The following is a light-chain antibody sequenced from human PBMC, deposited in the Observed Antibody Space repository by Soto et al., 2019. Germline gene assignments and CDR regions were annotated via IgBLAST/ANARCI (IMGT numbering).Light chain of an antibody. Sequence: ALTQPASVSGSPGQSITISCTGTSSDVGSYNLVSWYQQHPGTAPKLMISEVTKRPSGVSNRFSGSKSGNTASLTISGLQAEDEADYYCCSYARSHYVFGTGTKVTVL. V-gene: IGLV2-23*02. CDR1: SSDVGSYNL. CDR2: EVT. J-gene: IGLJ1*01. CDR3: CSYARSHYV.